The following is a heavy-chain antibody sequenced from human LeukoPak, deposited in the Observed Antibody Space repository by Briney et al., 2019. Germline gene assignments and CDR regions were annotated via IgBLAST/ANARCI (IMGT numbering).Heavy chain of an antibody. CDR1: GYTFTSYG. J-gene: IGHJ4*02. Sequence: ASVKVSCKASGYTFTSYGISWVRQAPGQGLEWMGWISAYNGNTNYAQKLQGRVTMTTDTSTSTAYMELRSLRSDDTAVYYCARDHPYCSSTSCHTGGYWGQGTLVTVSS. V-gene: IGHV1-18*01. D-gene: IGHD2-2*02. CDR3: ARDHPYCSSTSCHTGGY. CDR2: ISAYNGNT.